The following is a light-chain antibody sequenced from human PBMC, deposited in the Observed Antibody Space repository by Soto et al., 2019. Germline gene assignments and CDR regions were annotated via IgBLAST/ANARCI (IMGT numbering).Light chain of an antibody. CDR3: MKPLQAPPT. CDR2: LAS. CDR1: QSLLHSNGYNY. Sequence: DTVMTQSPLSLPVTPGEPASISCKSSQSLLHSNGYNYVDWYLQKPGQSPQLLISLASNRASGGPDRFSGSGSGTDFTLKISRVEAEDVGVYYCMKPLQAPPTFGQGTKVEIK. J-gene: IGKJ1*01. V-gene: IGKV2-28*01.